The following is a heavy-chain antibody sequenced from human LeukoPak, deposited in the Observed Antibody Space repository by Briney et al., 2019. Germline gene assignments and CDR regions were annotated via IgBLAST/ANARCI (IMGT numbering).Heavy chain of an antibody. Sequence: GGSLRLSCAASGFTFSNYGIHWVRQAPGKGLEWVAFISYDGSDKFYADSVKGRFIISRDNSKNTLYLQMNSLRAEGTAVYYCVKQHTYYGSGRFFEADYWGQGTLVTVSS. CDR2: ISYDGSDK. CDR3: VKQHTYYGSGRFFEADY. CDR1: GFTFSNYG. J-gene: IGHJ4*02. D-gene: IGHD3-10*01. V-gene: IGHV3-30*18.